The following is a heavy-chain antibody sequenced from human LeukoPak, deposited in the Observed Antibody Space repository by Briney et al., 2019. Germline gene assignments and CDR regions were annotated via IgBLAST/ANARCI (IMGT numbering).Heavy chain of an antibody. J-gene: IGHJ4*02. CDR1: GGXISSYY. V-gene: IGHV4-4*07. D-gene: IGHD3-16*02. CDR2: IYTSGST. Sequence: SETLSLTCTVSGGXISSYYCSWIRQPAGKGLVWIGRIYTSGSTNYNPSLKSRVTMSVDTSKNQFSLKLSSVTAADTAVYYCASVRGSYRYDYFDYWGQGTLVTVSS. CDR3: ASVRGSYRYDYFDY.